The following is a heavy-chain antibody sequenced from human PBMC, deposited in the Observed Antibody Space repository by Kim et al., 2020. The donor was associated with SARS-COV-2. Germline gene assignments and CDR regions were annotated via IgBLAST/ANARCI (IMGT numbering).Heavy chain of an antibody. Sequence: GGSLRLSCAASGFTFGDYAMHWVRQAPGKGLEWVSGISWNSGGIGYADSVKGRFTISRDNAKNSLYLQMNSLRAEDTALYYCAKVGGSCSGGTCYYYHGMDVWGQGTPVTVSS. CDR1: GFTFGDYA. J-gene: IGHJ6*02. D-gene: IGHD2-15*01. V-gene: IGHV3-9*01. CDR3: AKVGGSCSGGTCYYYHGMDV. CDR2: ISWNSGGI.